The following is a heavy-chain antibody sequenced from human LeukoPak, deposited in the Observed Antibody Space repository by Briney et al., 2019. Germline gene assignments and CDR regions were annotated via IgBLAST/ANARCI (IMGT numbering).Heavy chain of an antibody. Sequence: SETLSLTCAVYGGSFSGYYWSWIRQPPGKGLEWIGEINHSGSTNYNPSLKSRVTISVDTSKNQFSLKLSSVTAADTAVYYCARGGCSSTSCLGRYFDLWGRGTLVTVSS. CDR2: INHSGST. J-gene: IGHJ2*01. CDR3: ARGGCSSTSCLGRYFDL. CDR1: GGSFSGYY. V-gene: IGHV4-34*01. D-gene: IGHD2-2*01.